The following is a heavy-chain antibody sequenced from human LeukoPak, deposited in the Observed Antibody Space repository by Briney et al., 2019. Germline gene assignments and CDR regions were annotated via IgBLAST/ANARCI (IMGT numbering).Heavy chain of an antibody. V-gene: IGHV3-74*01. J-gene: IGHJ6*03. D-gene: IGHD1/OR15-1a*01. CDR1: GFTFSSYW. Sequence: GGSLRLSCAASGFTFSSYWMHWVRQAPGKGLVWVSRIRTDGTITTYADSVKGRFSISRDNAKNTLYLQVNSLRVEGTAVYYCAREGTGSYMDVWGKGTTVTVSS. CDR2: IRTDGTIT. CDR3: AREGTGSYMDV.